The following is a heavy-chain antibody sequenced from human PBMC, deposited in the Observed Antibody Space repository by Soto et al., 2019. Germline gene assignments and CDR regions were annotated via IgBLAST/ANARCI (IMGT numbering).Heavy chain of an antibody. V-gene: IGHV3-23*01. CDR2: ISGSGGST. CDR3: AKYSVWSQLLYMNWFDP. CDR1: GFTFSSYA. J-gene: IGHJ5*02. D-gene: IGHD2-2*02. Sequence: PGGSLRLSCAASGFTFSSYAMSWVRQAPGKGLEWVSAISGSGGSTYYADSVKGRFTISRDNSKNTLYLQMNSLIAEDTAVYYCAKYSVWSQLLYMNWFDPWGQGTLVTVSS.